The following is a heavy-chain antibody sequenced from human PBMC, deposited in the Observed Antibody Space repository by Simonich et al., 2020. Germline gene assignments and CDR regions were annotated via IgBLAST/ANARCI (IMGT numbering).Heavy chain of an antibody. Sequence: QVQLQESGPGLVKPSETLSLTCTVSGGSISSYYWSWIRQPPGKGLEWIGYIYYRGSTNYNPSLKSRVTISVDPSKNQFSLKLSSVTAADTAVYYCARHDRWLQFYFDYWGQGTLVTVSS. V-gene: IGHV4-59*08. CDR3: ARHDRWLQFYFDY. J-gene: IGHJ4*02. CDR2: IYYRGST. D-gene: IGHD5-12*01. CDR1: GGSISSYY.